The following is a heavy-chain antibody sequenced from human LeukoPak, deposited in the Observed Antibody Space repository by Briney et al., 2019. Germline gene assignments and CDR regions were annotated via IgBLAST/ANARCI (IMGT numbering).Heavy chain of an antibody. D-gene: IGHD3-22*01. CDR1: GGTFSSYA. Sequence: SVKVSCTASGGTFSSYAISWVRQAPGQGLEWMGGIIPIFGTANYAQKFQGRVTITADESTSTAYMELSSLRSEDTAVYYCARVGYYDSSGYYPFDYWGQGTLVTVSS. J-gene: IGHJ4*02. V-gene: IGHV1-69*13. CDR3: ARVGYYDSSGYYPFDY. CDR2: IIPIFGTA.